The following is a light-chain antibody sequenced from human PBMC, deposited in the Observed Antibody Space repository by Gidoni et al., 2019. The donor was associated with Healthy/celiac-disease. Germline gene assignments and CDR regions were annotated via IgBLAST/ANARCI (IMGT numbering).Light chain of an antibody. J-gene: IGLJ2*01. CDR1: SNDVGSSNY. CDR3: CSYAGNYTSVV. V-gene: IGLV2-11*01. Sequence: QSALTQPRSVSGSPGQSVTISCTGTSNDVGSSNYVSWYQQHPGKAPHLMIYAVNKWPSGVPDRFSGSKSGNTASLTISGLQAEDEADYYCCSYAGNYTSVVFGGGTKLTVL. CDR2: AVN.